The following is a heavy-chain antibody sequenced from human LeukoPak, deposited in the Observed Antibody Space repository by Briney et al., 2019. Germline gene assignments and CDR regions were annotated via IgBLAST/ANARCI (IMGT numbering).Heavy chain of an antibody. CDR3: AKDWQSWSQGYFDY. V-gene: IGHV3-23*01. CDR2: IRGSGGIT. D-gene: IGHD2-8*01. J-gene: IGHJ4*02. Sequence: AGGSLRVSCAASGFTFSSYAMSRVRQAPGKGLEWVSAIRGSGGITFYADSVKGRFTISRDNSKNTLYLQMNSLRAEDTAVYYCAKDWQSWSQGYFDYWGQGTLVTVSS. CDR1: GFTFSSYA.